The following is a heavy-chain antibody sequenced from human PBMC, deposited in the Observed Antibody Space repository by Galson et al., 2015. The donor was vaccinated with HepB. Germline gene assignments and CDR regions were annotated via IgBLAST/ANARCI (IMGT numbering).Heavy chain of an antibody. CDR2: FDPEDGET. D-gene: IGHD5-12*01. V-gene: IGHV1-24*01. CDR3: ATSPSGYGGRRGLDP. J-gene: IGHJ5*02. Sequence: SVKVSCKVSGYTLTELSMHWVRQAPGKGLEWMGGFDPEDGETIYAQKFQGRVTMTEDTSTDTAYMELSSLRSEDTAVYYCATSPSGYGGRRGLDPWGQGTLVTVSS. CDR1: GYTLTELS.